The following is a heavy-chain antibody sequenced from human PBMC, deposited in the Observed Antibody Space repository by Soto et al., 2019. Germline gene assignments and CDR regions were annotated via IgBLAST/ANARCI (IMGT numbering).Heavy chain of an antibody. CDR1: GFTFSSYA. CDR3: AKGVWVLWFGESYFDY. D-gene: IGHD3-10*01. CDR2: ISGSGGST. J-gene: IGHJ4*02. V-gene: IGHV3-23*01. Sequence: EVQLLESGGGLVQPGGSLRLSCAASGFTFSSYAMSWVRQAPGKGLEWVSAISGSGGSTYYADSVKGRFTISRDNSKNTLYLKMNSLRAEDTAVYYCAKGVWVLWFGESYFDYWGQGTLVTVSS.